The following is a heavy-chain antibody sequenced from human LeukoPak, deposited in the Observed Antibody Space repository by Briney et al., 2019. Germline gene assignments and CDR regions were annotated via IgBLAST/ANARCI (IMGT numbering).Heavy chain of an antibody. V-gene: IGHV3-21*01. Sequence: GGSLRLSCAASGFTFSSYSMNWVRQAPGKGLEWVSSISSSSSYIYYADSVKGRFTISRDDAKNSLYLQMNSLRAEDTAVYYCARDGNNWNYFDYWGQGTLVTVSS. D-gene: IGHD1-20*01. CDR2: ISSSSSYI. CDR3: ARDGNNWNYFDY. CDR1: GFTFSSYS. J-gene: IGHJ4*02.